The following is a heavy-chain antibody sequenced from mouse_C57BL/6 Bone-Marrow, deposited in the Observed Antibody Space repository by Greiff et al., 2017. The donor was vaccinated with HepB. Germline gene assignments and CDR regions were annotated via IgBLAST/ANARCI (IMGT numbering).Heavy chain of an antibody. CDR3: TSIDDGYYRFDY. Sequence: QVQLQQSGAELVRPGASVTLSCKASGYTFTDYEMHWVKQTPVHGLEWIGAIDPETGGTAYNQKFKGKAILTADKSSSTAYMELRSLTSEDSAVYYCTSIDDGYYRFDYWGQGTTLTVSS. V-gene: IGHV1-15*01. CDR1: GYTFTDYE. D-gene: IGHD2-3*01. CDR2: IDPETGGT. J-gene: IGHJ2*01.